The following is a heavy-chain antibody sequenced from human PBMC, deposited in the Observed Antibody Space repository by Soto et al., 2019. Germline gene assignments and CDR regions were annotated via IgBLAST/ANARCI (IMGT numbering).Heavy chain of an antibody. CDR2: IIPIFGTA. CDR1: GCTFSSYA. D-gene: IGHD1-26*01. V-gene: IGHV1-69*12. Sequence: QVQLVQSGAEVKKPGSSVKVSCKASGCTFSSYAISWVRQAPGQGLEWMGGIIPIFGTANYAQKFQGRVTITADESTSTAYMELSSLRSEDTAVYYCRVVGATVDAFDIWGQGTMVTVSS. CDR3: RVVGATVDAFDI. J-gene: IGHJ3*02.